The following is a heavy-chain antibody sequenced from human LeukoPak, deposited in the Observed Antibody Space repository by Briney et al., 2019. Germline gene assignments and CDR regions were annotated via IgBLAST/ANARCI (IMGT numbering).Heavy chain of an antibody. V-gene: IGHV4-34*01. Sequence: PSGTLSLTCAVYGGSFSGYYWSWIRQPPGKGLEWIGEINHSGSTNYNPSLKSRVTISVDTSKNQFSLKLSSVTAADTAVYYCARGPAYCSSTSCYKHYYYYYMDVWGKGTTVTVSS. J-gene: IGHJ6*03. CDR2: INHSGST. CDR3: ARGPAYCSSTSCYKHYYYYYMDV. D-gene: IGHD2-2*02. CDR1: GGSFSGYY.